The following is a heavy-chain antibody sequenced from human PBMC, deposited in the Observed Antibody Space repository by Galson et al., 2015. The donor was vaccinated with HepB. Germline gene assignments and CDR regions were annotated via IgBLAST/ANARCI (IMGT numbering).Heavy chain of an antibody. D-gene: IGHD5-18*01. CDR1: GFTFSTYS. Sequence: SLRLSCAASGFTFSTYSMNWVRQAPGKGLEWVSYISSSGGLIYYADSVKGRFTVSRDGNSLYLQMKSLRDEDTAVYYCARGEAETALFAPFEYWGLGPLVSVSS. V-gene: IGHV3-48*02. CDR2: ISSSGGLI. CDR3: ARGEAETALFAPFEY. J-gene: IGHJ4*02.